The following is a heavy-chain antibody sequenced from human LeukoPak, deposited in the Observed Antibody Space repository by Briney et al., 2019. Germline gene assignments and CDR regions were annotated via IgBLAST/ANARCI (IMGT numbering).Heavy chain of an antibody. J-gene: IGHJ4*02. CDR1: GFTSSHYG. Sequence: GGSLRLSCVTSGFTSSHYGMHWVRQLPGKGLEWVAAISFDAEGDYHVDSVKGRFTISRDNAKNTLYLQMNSLRAEDTAVYYCAHGSMYQLDYWGQGTLVTVSS. V-gene: IGHV3-30*03. D-gene: IGHD2-2*01. CDR2: ISFDAEGD. CDR3: AHGSMYQLDY.